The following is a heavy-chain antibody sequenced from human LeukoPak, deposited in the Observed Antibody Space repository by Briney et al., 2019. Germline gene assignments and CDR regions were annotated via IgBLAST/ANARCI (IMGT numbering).Heavy chain of an antibody. CDR1: GFTFRSYG. J-gene: IGHJ5*01. Sequence: GGSLRLSCAASGFTFRSYGMDWARQAPGKGLEWVAFIRYDGNNKDYGDSVKGRFTISRDNSKNTLYLQMNSLRVEDTAVYYCAKEPREYCSSTSCPNWFDSWGQGTLVTVSS. V-gene: IGHV3-30*02. CDR2: IRYDGNNK. D-gene: IGHD2-2*01. CDR3: AKEPREYCSSTSCPNWFDS.